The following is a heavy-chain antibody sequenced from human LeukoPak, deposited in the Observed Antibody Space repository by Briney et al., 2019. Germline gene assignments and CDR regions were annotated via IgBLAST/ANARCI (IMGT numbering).Heavy chain of an antibody. Sequence: GESLKISCKGSGYTFTSYWMTWVRQMPGKGLEWMGIIYPGDSDTRYSPSFQGQVTISADKSITTAYLQWSGLKASDTAMYYCARGAIAAGVFYFDYWGQGTLVTVSS. CDR3: ARGAIAAGVFYFDY. CDR2: IYPGDSDT. V-gene: IGHV5-51*01. J-gene: IGHJ4*02. CDR1: GYTFTSYW. D-gene: IGHD6-13*01.